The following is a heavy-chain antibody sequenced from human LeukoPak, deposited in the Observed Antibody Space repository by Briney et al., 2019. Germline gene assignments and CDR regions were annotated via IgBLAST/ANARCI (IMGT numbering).Heavy chain of an antibody. Sequence: GGSLRLSCAASGFSLKTYNMNWVRQAPGKGLEWVSSMTSSRYIYYADSVKGRFTISRDDANNLVFLQMHSLRAEDTAIYYCTRDQFFDYDNDDAFDVWGQGAKVIVSS. J-gene: IGHJ3*01. CDR2: MTSSRYI. D-gene: IGHD3-22*01. V-gene: IGHV3-21*04. CDR1: GFSLKTYN. CDR3: TRDQFFDYDNDDAFDV.